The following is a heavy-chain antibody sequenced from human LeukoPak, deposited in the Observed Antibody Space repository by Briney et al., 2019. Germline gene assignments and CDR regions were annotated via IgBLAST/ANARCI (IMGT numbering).Heavy chain of an antibody. J-gene: IGHJ3*02. CDR2: IRSKTNTYAT. D-gene: IGHD1-26*01. CDR3: VRRRVGVAPASDM. V-gene: IGHV3-73*01. CDR1: GFTFSGSA. Sequence: GGSLRLSCAASGFTFSGSAVHWVRRASGKGLEWIGRIRSKTNTYATAYAASVKGRFTISRDDSKNSLYLQMNSLKTEDTAVYYCVRRRVGVAPASDMWGQGTTVTVSS.